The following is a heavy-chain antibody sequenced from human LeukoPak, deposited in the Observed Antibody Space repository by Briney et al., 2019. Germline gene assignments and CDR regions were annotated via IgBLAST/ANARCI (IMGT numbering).Heavy chain of an antibody. D-gene: IGHD4-11*01. CDR1: GFHLRDYW. J-gene: IGHJ5*02. Sequence: GGSLRLFCAASGFHLRDYWMHWVRQAPGKGLVWVSRLGTDGTYTNYADSVRGRFTISRDNAKNTLYLQMDSLRAEDTAFYYCVRDPSNSGNWFDLWGQGTLVTVSS. CDR3: VRDPSNSGNWFDL. V-gene: IGHV3-74*01. CDR2: LGTDGTYT.